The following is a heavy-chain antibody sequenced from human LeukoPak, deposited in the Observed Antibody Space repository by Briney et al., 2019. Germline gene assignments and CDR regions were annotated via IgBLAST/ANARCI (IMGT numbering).Heavy chain of an antibody. CDR1: GGAISSYY. V-gene: IGHV4-59*01. D-gene: IGHD4-17*01. Sequence: NPSETLSLTCTVSGGAISSYYWSWIRQPPGKGLEWIGYIYYSGSTNYNPSLKSRVTMSVDTSKNQFSLKLSSVTAADTAVYYCARALNDYGDYLDYWGQGTLVTVSS. J-gene: IGHJ4*02. CDR2: IYYSGST. CDR3: ARALNDYGDYLDY.